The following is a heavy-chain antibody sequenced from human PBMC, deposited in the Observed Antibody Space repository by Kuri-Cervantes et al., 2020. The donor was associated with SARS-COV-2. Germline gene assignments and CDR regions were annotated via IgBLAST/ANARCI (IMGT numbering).Heavy chain of an antibody. CDR3: ARVSRGSSSGIYYFDY. CDR2: MNPNSGNT. D-gene: IGHD6-6*01. V-gene: IGHV1-8*03. CDR1: GYTFTSYG. Sequence: ASVKVSCKASGYTFTSYGISWVRQAPGQGLEWMGWMNPNSGNTGYAQKFQGRVTITRNTSISTAYMELSSLRSEDTAVYYCARVSRGSSSGIYYFDYWGQGTLVTVSS. J-gene: IGHJ4*02.